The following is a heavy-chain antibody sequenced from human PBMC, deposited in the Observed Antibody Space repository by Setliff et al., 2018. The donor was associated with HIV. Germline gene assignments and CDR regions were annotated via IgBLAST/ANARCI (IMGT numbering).Heavy chain of an antibody. CDR1: GGTFSSYA. J-gene: IGHJ3*02. V-gene: IGHV1-69*05. CDR3: ARDRAQYYDNSGQIPFDI. Sequence: SVKVSCKASGGTFSSYAISWVRQAPGQGLEWMGGIIPIFGTANYAQKFQGRVTITTDESTSTAYMELSSLRSEDTAVYYCARDRAQYYDNSGQIPFDIWGQGTMVTVSS. D-gene: IGHD3-22*01. CDR2: IIPIFGTA.